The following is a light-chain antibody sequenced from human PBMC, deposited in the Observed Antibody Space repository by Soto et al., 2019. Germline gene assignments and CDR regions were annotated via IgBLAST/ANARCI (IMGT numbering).Light chain of an antibody. J-gene: IGKJ1*01. CDR3: QQNNSYWT. CDR1: QSISSW. Sequence: PSTLSASVGDRVTITCRASQSISSWLAWYQQKPGKAPKPLIYKASSLESGVPSRFSGSGSGTEFTLTISSLQPDDFATYYCQQNNSYWTFGQGTKVDIK. V-gene: IGKV1-5*03. CDR2: KAS.